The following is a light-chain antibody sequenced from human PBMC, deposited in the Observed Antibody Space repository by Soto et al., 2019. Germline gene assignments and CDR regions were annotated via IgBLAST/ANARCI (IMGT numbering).Light chain of an antibody. CDR3: QQYYSTFDT. J-gene: IGKJ2*01. Sequence: DIVMTQSPDSLAVSLGERATINCKSSQSVLYSSNNKNYLAWYQQKPGQPPKLLIYWASTRESGVPDRFSGSGSGTEFTLTISSLQAEDEAIYYCQQYYSTFDTFGEGTKLEIK. CDR1: QSVLYSSNNKNY. V-gene: IGKV4-1*01. CDR2: WAS.